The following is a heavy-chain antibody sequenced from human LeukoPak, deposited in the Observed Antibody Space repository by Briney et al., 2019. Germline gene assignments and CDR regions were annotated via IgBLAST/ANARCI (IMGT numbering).Heavy chain of an antibody. CDR2: IRYDGSNK. J-gene: IGHJ3*02. CDR3: AKTLWFGELLAGDAFDI. V-gene: IGHV3-30*02. D-gene: IGHD3-10*01. Sequence: PGGSLRLSCAASGFTFSSYGMHWVRQAPGKGLEWVAFIRYDGSNKYYADSVKGRFTISRDNSKNTLYLQMNSLRAEDTAVYYCAKTLWFGELLAGDAFDIWGQGTVVTVSS. CDR1: GFTFSSYG.